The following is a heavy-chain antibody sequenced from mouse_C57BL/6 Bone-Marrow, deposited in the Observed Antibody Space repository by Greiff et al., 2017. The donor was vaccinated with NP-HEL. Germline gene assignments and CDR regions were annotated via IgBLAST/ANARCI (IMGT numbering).Heavy chain of an antibody. CDR3: ASDYYGSSYGGDY. D-gene: IGHD1-1*01. CDR2: IYPGSGST. Sequence: VQLQQPGAELVKPGASVKMSCKASGYTFTSYWITWVKQRPGQGLEWIGDIYPGSGSTNYNEKFKSKATLTVDTSSSTAYMQLSSLTSEDSAVYYCASDYYGSSYGGDYWGQGTTLTVSS. J-gene: IGHJ2*01. V-gene: IGHV1-55*01. CDR1: GYTFTSYW.